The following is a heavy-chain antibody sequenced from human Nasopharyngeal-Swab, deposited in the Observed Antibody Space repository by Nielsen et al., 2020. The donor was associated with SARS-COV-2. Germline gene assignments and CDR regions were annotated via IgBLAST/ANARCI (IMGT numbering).Heavy chain of an antibody. V-gene: IGHV1-69*13. Sequence: SVKVSCKDSGGTFSSYAISWVRQAPGQGLEWMGGIIPIFGTANYAQKFQGRVAITADESTSTAYMELSSLRSEDTAVYYCARGGTRFGESSYFDYWGQGTLVTVSS. CDR2: IIPIFGTA. D-gene: IGHD3-10*01. J-gene: IGHJ4*02. CDR3: ARGGTRFGESSYFDY. CDR1: GGTFSSYA.